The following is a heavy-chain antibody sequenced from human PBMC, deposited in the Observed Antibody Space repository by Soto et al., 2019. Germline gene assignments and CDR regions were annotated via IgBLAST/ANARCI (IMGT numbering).Heavy chain of an antibody. J-gene: IGHJ4*02. Sequence: QITLKEYGPTLVEPTQTVTLTCTFSGFSISTHGVGVGWIRQSPGKALECLAIIYWDDDKRYRPSLRNRLTITKDTSRNQVVLTMTNMDHEDTGTYYCAHRRARNWDWDGGCFGYWGQGALVTVSS. CDR1: GFSISTHGVG. CDR2: IYWDDDK. V-gene: IGHV2-5*02. D-gene: IGHD1-1*01. CDR3: AHRRARNWDWDGGCFGY.